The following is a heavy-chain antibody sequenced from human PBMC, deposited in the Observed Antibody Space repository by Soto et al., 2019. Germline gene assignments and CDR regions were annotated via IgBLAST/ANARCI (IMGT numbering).Heavy chain of an antibody. V-gene: IGHV4-39*01. CDR1: GESISINNYF. CDR3: ARQVPVARYEYCSGATCYSGYVDL. J-gene: IGHJ2*01. CDR2: IYYSGSA. D-gene: IGHD2-15*01. Sequence: PSDTLSLTCTVSGESISINNYFWGWVRHPPGKGLEWIGSIYYSGSACYNPSLNSRVTISVDTSKILFSLTLVSMSAAATAVYFCARQVPVARYEYCSGATCYSGYVDLWGRGTLVTVSS.